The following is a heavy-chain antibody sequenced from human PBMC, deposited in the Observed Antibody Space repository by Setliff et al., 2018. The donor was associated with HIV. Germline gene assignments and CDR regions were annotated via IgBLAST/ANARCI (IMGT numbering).Heavy chain of an antibody. J-gene: IGHJ5*02. CDR2: IDPSDSYV. Sequence: GESLKISCKASGFSFTNYWITWVRQMPGKGLEWMGRIDPSDSYVNYSPSFKGHVTILADESINTAYLQWNSLKASDSGIYYCAKSSGSYPLGFDPWGQGTLVTVSS. V-gene: IGHV5-10-1*01. D-gene: IGHD3-16*02. CDR3: AKSSGSYPLGFDP. CDR1: GFSFTNYW.